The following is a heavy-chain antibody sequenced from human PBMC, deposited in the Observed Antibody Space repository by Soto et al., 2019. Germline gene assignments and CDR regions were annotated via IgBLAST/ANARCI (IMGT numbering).Heavy chain of an antibody. CDR2: INAGNGNT. V-gene: IGHV1-3*01. CDR3: ARDGPLWFGEPVAFDI. J-gene: IGHJ3*02. Sequence: ASVKVSCKASGYTFTSYAMHWVRQAPGQRLEWMGWINAGNGNTKYSQKFQGRVTITRDTSASTAYMELRSLRSEDTAVYYCARDGPLWFGEPVAFDIWGQGTMVTVSS. D-gene: IGHD3-10*01. CDR1: GYTFTSYA.